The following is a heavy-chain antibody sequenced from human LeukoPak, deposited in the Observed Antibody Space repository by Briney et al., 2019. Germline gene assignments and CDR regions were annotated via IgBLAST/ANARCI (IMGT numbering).Heavy chain of an antibody. CDR1: GGTFSSYA. J-gene: IGHJ6*03. Sequence: ASVKVSCKASGGTFSSYAISWVRQAPGQGLEWMGGIIPIFGTANYAQKFQGRVTITADKPTSTAYMVLSSLRSEDTAVYYCARGTAAAGIFWEYYYYYMDVWGKGTTVTVSS. D-gene: IGHD6-13*01. CDR2: IIPIFGTA. V-gene: IGHV1-69*06. CDR3: ARGTAAAGIFWEYYYYYMDV.